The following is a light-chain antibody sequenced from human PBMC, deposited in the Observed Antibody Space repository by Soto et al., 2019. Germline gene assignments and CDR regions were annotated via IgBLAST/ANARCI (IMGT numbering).Light chain of an antibody. CDR2: GNN. CDR1: SSNIGSNT. V-gene: IGLV1-44*01. J-gene: IGLJ1*01. Sequence: QSVLTQPPSASGTPGQRVTISCXGSSSNIGSNTVNWYQHLPGTAPKLLINGNNQRSSGVPDRFSGSKSGTSASLAISGLQSEDEADYYCAAWNDSLNGYVFGTGTKLTVL. CDR3: AAWNDSLNGYV.